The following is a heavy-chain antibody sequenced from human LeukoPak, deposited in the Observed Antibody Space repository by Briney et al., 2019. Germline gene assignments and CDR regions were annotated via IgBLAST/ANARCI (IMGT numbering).Heavy chain of an antibody. CDR3: AKPISGGLAVTADWFDP. V-gene: IGHV3-23*01. J-gene: IGHJ5*01. Sequence: GGSLRLSCTASGFAFSFFAMSWLRQPPGKGLEWVSTINANSGATSYAASVGGRFTISRDNSKNKLYLQLNCLRAEDTAVYYCAKPISGGLAVTADWFDPWGQGTLVVVSS. CDR2: INANSGAT. CDR1: GFAFSFFA. D-gene: IGHD6-19*01.